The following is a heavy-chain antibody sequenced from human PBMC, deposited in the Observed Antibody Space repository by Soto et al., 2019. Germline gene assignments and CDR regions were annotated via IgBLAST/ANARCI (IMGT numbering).Heavy chain of an antibody. CDR2: IYYSGRT. J-gene: IGHJ5*02. Sequence: SETLSLTCTVFGGSISSGDYYWSWIRQPPGKGLEWIGYIYYSGRTYYNPSLKSRVTISVDTSKNQFSLKLSSVTAADTAVYYCARGLGDHSNWFDPWGQGTLVTVSS. V-gene: IGHV4-30-4*01. CDR1: GGSISSGDYY. CDR3: ARGLGDHSNWFDP. D-gene: IGHD3-10*01.